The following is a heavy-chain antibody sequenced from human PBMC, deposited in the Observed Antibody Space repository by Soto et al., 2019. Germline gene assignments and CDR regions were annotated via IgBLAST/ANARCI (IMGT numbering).Heavy chain of an antibody. Sequence: PSQTLSLTCAISGDSVSNNGAAWNWIRQSPSRGLEWLGRTYYRTRWYDDYAVSVRSRVTINADTSKNQFSLQLNSVTPDDTAVYFCARGRAGIEVALFGYWGQGTLVTVSS. J-gene: IGHJ4*02. CDR2: TYYRTRWYD. CDR1: GDSVSNNGAA. V-gene: IGHV6-1*01. D-gene: IGHD6-19*01. CDR3: ARGRAGIEVALFGY.